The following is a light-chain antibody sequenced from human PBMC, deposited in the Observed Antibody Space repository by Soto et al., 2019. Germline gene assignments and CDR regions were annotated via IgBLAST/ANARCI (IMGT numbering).Light chain of an antibody. CDR3: QQYGNAPLA. Sequence: EIVLTQSPGTLSLSPGERATLSCGASQSVTSNYLAWYQQKPGQSPRLLIYGASSRATDIPDRFSGSVSGTDFTRTISRVGPEDFGVYYCQQYGNAPLAFGGGTKVDNK. CDR2: GAS. J-gene: IGKJ4*01. CDR1: QSVTSNY. V-gene: IGKV3-20*01.